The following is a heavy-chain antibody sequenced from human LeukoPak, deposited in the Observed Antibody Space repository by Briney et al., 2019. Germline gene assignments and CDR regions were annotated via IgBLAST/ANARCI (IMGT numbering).Heavy chain of an antibody. D-gene: IGHD2-2*01. CDR2: ISAYNGNT. J-gene: IGHJ3*02. CDR3: ARDRPYCSSTSCSRGHAFDI. V-gene: IGHV1-18*01. CDR1: GYTFTSYG. Sequence: ASVKVSCKASGYTFTSYGISWVRQAPGRGLEWMGWISAYNGNTNYAQKLQGRVTMTTDTSTSTAYMELRSLRSDDTAVYYCARDRPYCSSTSCSRGHAFDIWGQGTMVTVSS.